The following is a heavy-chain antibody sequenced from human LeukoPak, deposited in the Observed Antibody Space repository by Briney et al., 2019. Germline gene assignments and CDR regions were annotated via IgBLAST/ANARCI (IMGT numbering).Heavy chain of an antibody. CDR1: GGSISSYY. J-gene: IGHJ5*02. V-gene: IGHV4-59*08. CDR2: IYYSGST. Sequence: PSETLSLTCTVSGGSISSYYWSWIRQPPGKGLEWIGYIYYSGSTNYNPSLKSQVTISVDTSKNQFSLKLSSVTAADTAVYYCARGRQYYDFWSGLFDPWGQGTLVTVSS. CDR3: ARGRQYYDFWSGLFDP. D-gene: IGHD3-3*01.